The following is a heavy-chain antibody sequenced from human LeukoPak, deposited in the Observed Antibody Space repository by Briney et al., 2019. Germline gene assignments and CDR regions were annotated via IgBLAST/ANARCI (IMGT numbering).Heavy chain of an antibody. CDR3: ARSSGYYYYMDV. CDR1: GYTFTGYY. Sequence: GASVKVSCKASGYTFTGYYMHWVRQAPGQGLEWMGWINPNSGGTNYAQKFQGRVTMTRDTSISTVYMELSRLRSDDTAVYYCARSSGYYYYMDVWGKGTTVTVSS. CDR2: INPNSGGT. J-gene: IGHJ6*03. D-gene: IGHD1-26*01. V-gene: IGHV1-2*02.